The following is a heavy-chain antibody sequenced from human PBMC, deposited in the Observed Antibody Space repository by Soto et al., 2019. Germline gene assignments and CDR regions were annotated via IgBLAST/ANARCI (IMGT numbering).Heavy chain of an antibody. V-gene: IGHV3-53*01. J-gene: IGHJ2*01. D-gene: IGHD4-17*01. CDR2: IYSGGTT. Sequence: EVQLVESGGGLIQPGGSLRLSCAASGFTVTNKYMNWVRQAPGKGLEWVSIIYSGGTTSYADSVKGRFTISRDNSKDILYLQMNSLRAEDTAVYYCARVDYGDDGWYFDLWGRGTLVTVSS. CDR1: GFTVTNKY. CDR3: ARVDYGDDGWYFDL.